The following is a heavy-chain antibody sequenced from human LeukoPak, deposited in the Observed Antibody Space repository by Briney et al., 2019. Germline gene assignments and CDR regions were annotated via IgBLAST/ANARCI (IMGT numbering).Heavy chain of an antibody. V-gene: IGHV1-2*02. CDR2: INPNSGGT. CDR3: ARDPYSGSWSYYYYGMDV. CDR1: GYTFTGYY. Sequence: GASVKVSCKASGYTFTGYYMRWVRQAPGQGLEWMGWINPNSGGTNYAQKFQGRVTMTRDTSISTAYMELSRLRSDDTAVYYCARDPYSGSWSYYYYGMDVWGQGTTVTVSS. D-gene: IGHD6-13*01. J-gene: IGHJ6*02.